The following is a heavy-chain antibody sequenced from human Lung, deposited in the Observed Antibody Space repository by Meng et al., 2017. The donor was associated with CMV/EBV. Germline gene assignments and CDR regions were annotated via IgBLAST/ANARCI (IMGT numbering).Heavy chain of an antibody. CDR3: ARAIVKNGKRQFDY. D-gene: IGHD1-1*01. V-gene: IGHV1-2*04. J-gene: IGHJ4*02. CDR2: ISPYNGDT. CDR1: GYTFIDYH. Sequence: QVQLAQSGAEVKEPGASVKRSCKTSGYTFIDYHIHWVRQAPGQGLEWMGWISPYNGDTIYARDFQGWVTMTRDTSNRTLYMEVSRLRFDDTAVYYCARAIVKNGKRQFDYWGQGTLVTVSS.